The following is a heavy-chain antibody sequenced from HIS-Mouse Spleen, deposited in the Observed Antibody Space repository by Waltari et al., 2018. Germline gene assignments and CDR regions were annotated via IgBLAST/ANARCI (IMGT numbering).Heavy chain of an antibody. Sequence: QVQLVQSGAEVKKPGASVKVSCKASGYTFTGYYMHWVRQAPGQGLEWMGWINPNSCGTNYAQKVQGRVTMTRDTSISTAYMELSRLRSDDTAVYYCARSPSGSSWYDYWGQGTLVTVSS. J-gene: IGHJ4*02. V-gene: IGHV1-2*02. CDR2: INPNSCGT. CDR1: GYTFTGYY. CDR3: ARSPSGSSWYDY. D-gene: IGHD6-13*01.